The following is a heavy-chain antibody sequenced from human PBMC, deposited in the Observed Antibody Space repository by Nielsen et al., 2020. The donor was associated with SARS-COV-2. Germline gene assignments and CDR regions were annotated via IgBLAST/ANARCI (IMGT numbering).Heavy chain of an antibody. CDR1: GGTFSSYA. D-gene: IGHD3-22*01. Sequence: KISCKASGGTFSSYAISWVRQAPGQGLEWMGGIIPIFGTANYAQKFQGRVTITADESTSTAYMELSSLRSEDTAVYYCARTYYYDSSGYYYDYWGQGTLVTVSS. CDR2: IIPIFGTA. CDR3: ARTYYYDSSGYYYDY. J-gene: IGHJ4*02. V-gene: IGHV1-69*01.